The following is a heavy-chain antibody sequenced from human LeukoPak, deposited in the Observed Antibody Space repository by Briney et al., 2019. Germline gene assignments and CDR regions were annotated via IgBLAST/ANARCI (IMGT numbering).Heavy chain of an antibody. D-gene: IGHD3-10*01. CDR1: GYTFTSYG. CDR2: ISAYNGNT. CDR3: VAAMVRGAPPGAFDI. Sequence: ASVKVSCKASGYTFTSYGISWVRQASGQGLEWMGWISAYNGNTNYAQKLQGRDTMTTDTSTSTAYMELRSLRSDDTAVYYCVAAMVRGAPPGAFDIWGQGTMVTVSS. J-gene: IGHJ3*02. V-gene: IGHV1-18*01.